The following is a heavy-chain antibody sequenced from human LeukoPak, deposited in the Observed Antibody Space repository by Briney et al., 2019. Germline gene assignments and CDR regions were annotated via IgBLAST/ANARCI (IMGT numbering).Heavy chain of an antibody. D-gene: IGHD3-10*01. CDR2: ISGSGGST. CDR3: AKGGSGSYDAFDI. J-gene: IGHJ3*02. Sequence: GSLRLSCAASGFTFSSYAMSWVRQAPGKGLEWVSAISGSGGSTYYADSVKGRFTISRDNSKNTLCLQMNSLRAEDTAVYYCAKGGSGSYDAFDIWGQGTMVTVSS. CDR1: GFTFSSYA. V-gene: IGHV3-23*01.